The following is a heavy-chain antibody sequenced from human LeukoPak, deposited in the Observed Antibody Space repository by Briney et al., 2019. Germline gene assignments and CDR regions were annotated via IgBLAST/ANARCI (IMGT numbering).Heavy chain of an antibody. V-gene: IGHV4-39*01. J-gene: IGHJ4*02. D-gene: IGHD3-9*01. Sequence: SETLSLTCTVSGGSISSSSYYWGWIRQPPGKGLEWIGSIYYSGSTYYNPSLKSRVTISVDTSKNQFSLKLSSVTAADTAVYYCARHVTGYYPYYFDYWGQGTLVTVSS. CDR3: ARHVTGYYPYYFDY. CDR2: IYYSGST. CDR1: GGSISSSSYY.